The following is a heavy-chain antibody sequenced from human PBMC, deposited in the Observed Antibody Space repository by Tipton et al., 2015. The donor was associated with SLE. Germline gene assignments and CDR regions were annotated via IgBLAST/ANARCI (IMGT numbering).Heavy chain of an antibody. V-gene: IGHV4-61*09. CDR2: INHSGST. CDR3: ARHGGWGLNY. CDR1: GGSISSDTYY. Sequence: TLSLTCIVSGGSISSDTYYWSWLRQPAGKGLEWIGEINHSGSTNHNPSLKRRVTISVETSKNQFSLKLGSVTAADTAVYYCARHGGWGLNYWGQGTLVTVSS. D-gene: IGHD3-16*01. J-gene: IGHJ4*02.